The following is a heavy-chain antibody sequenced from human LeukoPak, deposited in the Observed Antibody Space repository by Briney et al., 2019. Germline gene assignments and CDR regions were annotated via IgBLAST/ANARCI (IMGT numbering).Heavy chain of an antibody. J-gene: IGHJ4*02. CDR3: ARPDYFGSGSYYNQYYFDC. CDR2: MNPNSGNT. CDR1: GYTFTSYD. D-gene: IGHD3-10*01. Sequence: ASVKVSCKASGYTFTSYDINWVRQATGQGLEWMGWMNPNSGNTGYAQKFQGRVTMTRDTSISTAYMELSRLTSDDTAVYYCARPDYFGSGSYYNQYYFDCWGQGTLVTVSS. V-gene: IGHV1-8*02.